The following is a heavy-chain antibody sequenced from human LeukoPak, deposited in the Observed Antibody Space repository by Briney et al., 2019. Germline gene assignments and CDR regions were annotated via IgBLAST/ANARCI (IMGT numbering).Heavy chain of an antibody. CDR3: ARVRGYRSYYYYGMDV. D-gene: IGHD3-10*01. V-gene: IGHV4-59*01. CDR1: AGSISSYY. CDR2: IYYSGST. J-gene: IGHJ6*02. Sequence: SETLSLTCTVSAGSISSYYWSWIRQPPGRGLEWIGYIYYSGSTNYNPSLKSRVTISVDTSKNQFSLKLSSVTAADTAVYYCARVRGYRSYYYYGMDVWGQGTTVTVSS.